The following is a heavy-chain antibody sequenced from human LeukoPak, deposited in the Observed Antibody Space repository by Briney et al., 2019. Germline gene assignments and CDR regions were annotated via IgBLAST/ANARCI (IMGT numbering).Heavy chain of an antibody. CDR3: AKDRRYSYGSDY. CDR1: GFTFSTYA. V-gene: IGHV3-30*04. CDR2: ISFDGVNT. J-gene: IGHJ4*02. Sequence: PGGSLRLSCAASGFTFSTYAIHWVRQAPGKGLEWVAVISFDGVNTFYADSVKGRFTISRDNSKNTLYLQMNSLRAEDTAIYYCAKDRRYSYGSDYWGQGTLVTVSS. D-gene: IGHD5-18*01.